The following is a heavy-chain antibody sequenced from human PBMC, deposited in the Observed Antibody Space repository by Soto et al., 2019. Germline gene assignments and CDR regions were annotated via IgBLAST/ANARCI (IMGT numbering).Heavy chain of an antibody. J-gene: IGHJ4*02. D-gene: IGHD3-16*02. Sequence: GGSLRLSCAASGFTVSSNYMSWVRQAPGKGLEWVSVIYSGGSTYYADSVKGRFTISRDNSKNTLYLQMNSLRAEDTAVYYCARAVNDYVWGSYRYYYFDYWGQGTLVTVSS. V-gene: IGHV3-53*01. CDR2: IYSGGST. CDR3: ARAVNDYVWGSYRYYYFDY. CDR1: GFTVSSNY.